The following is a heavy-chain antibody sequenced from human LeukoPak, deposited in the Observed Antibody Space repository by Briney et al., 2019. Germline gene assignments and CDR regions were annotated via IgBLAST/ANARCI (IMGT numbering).Heavy chain of an antibody. CDR2: IHSTGNT. V-gene: IGHV4-59*11. J-gene: IGHJ4*01. D-gene: IGHD2-2*01. Sequence: SETLSLTCTVSGGSITDHYWSWIRQPPGKGLELTGHIHSTGNTFYKPSPESRLTISLDTSRNQFSLRLSSVTAADTAVYYCARFSSGCSTASCYLDYWGQGTLVTVSS. CDR1: GGSITDHY. CDR3: ARFSSGCSTASCYLDY.